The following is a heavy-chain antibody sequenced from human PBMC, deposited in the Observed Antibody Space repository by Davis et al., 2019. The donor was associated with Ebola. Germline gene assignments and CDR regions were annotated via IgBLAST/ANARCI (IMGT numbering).Heavy chain of an antibody. CDR2: ISYDGSNK. Sequence: GESLKISCAASGFTFSSYWMHWVRQAPGKGLEWVTVISYDGSNKYYADSVKGRFTISRDNSKNTLYLQMNSLRAEDTAVYYCAKNRGGLDYWGQGTLVTVSS. D-gene: IGHD2/OR15-2a*01. J-gene: IGHJ4*02. CDR3: AKNRGGLDY. CDR1: GFTFSSYW. V-gene: IGHV3-30*18.